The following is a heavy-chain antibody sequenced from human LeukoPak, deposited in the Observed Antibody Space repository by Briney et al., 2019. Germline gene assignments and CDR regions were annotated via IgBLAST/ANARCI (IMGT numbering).Heavy chain of an antibody. J-gene: IGHJ6*02. V-gene: IGHV5-51*01. CDR1: GYSFTSYW. CDR2: IYPGDSDT. Sequence: GESLKISRKGSGYSFTSYWIGWVRQMPGKGLEWMGIIYPGDSDTRYSPSFQGQVTISADKSISTAYLQWSSLKASDTAMYYCARIGRYYYYGMDVWGQGTTVTVSS. CDR3: ARIGRYYYYGMDV.